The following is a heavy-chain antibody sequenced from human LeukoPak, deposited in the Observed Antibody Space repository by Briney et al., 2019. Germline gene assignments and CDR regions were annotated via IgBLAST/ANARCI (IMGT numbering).Heavy chain of an antibody. V-gene: IGHV1-69*05. CDR1: GGTFSSYA. Sequence: ASVKVSCKASGGTFSSYAISWVRQAPGQGHEWMGGIIPIFGTANYAQKFQGRVTITTDESTSTAYMELSSLRSEDTAVYYCARAGLEMATITSFDYWGQGTLVTVSS. J-gene: IGHJ4*02. D-gene: IGHD5-24*01. CDR3: ARAGLEMATITSFDY. CDR2: IIPIFGTA.